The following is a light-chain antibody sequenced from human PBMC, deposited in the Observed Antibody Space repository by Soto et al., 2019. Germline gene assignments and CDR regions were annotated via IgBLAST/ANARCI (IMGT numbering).Light chain of an antibody. V-gene: IGKV3-15*01. J-gene: IGKJ1*01. CDR1: QSVGTN. CDR3: QQYNNWPTWT. Sequence: VVMTQSPATLSVSPGERATLSCRASQSVGTNLAWYQQKPRQAPRLLIYAASTRATGLPARFSGSGSGTEFTLTISSLQSEDFAVYDCQQYNNWPTWTFGQGTKGDIK. CDR2: AAS.